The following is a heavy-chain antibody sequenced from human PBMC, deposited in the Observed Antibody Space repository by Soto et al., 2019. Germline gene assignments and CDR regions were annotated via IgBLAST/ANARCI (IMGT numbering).Heavy chain of an antibody. CDR2: IYYSGST. D-gene: IGHD2-15*01. V-gene: IGHV4-59*01. CDR1: GGSISSYY. CDR3: ARVSCSGGSCFDY. J-gene: IGHJ4*02. Sequence: PSETLSLTCTVSGGSISSYYWSWIRQPPGKGLEWIGYIYYSGSTNYNPSLKSRVTISVDTSKNQFSLKLSSVTATDTAVYYCARVSCSGGSCFDYCGQGTLFTVSS.